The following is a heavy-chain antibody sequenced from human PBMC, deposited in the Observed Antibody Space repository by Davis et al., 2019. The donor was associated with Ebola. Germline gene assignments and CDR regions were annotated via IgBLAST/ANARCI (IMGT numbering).Heavy chain of an antibody. J-gene: IGHJ6*02. CDR1: GYTFTSYG. CDR3: IDV. CDR2: IIPIFGTA. Sequence: AASVKVSCKASGYTFTSYGISWVRQAPGQGLEWMGGIIPIFGTANYAQKFQGRVTMTRDTSTSTVYMELSSLRSEDTAVYYGIDVWGQGTTVTVSS. V-gene: IGHV1-69*05.